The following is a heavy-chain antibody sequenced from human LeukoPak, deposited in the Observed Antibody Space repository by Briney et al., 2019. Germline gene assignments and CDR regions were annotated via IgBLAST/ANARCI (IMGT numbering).Heavy chain of an antibody. Sequence: PSETLSLTCTVSGGSLSSGDYYWSWIRQPPGKGLEWIAYMYYSGSTYYNPSLKSRVTMSADTSKNQLSLKLSSVAAADTAVYYCARPYYYDSRIDPWGQGILVTVSS. J-gene: IGHJ5*02. V-gene: IGHV4-30-4*01. CDR1: GGSLSSGDYY. CDR2: MYYSGST. CDR3: ARPYYYDSRIDP. D-gene: IGHD3-22*01.